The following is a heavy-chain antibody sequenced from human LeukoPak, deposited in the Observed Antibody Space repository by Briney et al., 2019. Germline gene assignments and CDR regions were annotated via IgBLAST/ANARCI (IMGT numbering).Heavy chain of an antibody. D-gene: IGHD3-10*01. V-gene: IGHV3-23*01. CDR2: ISCSGGST. CDR1: GFTFSSYA. J-gene: IGHJ4*02. Sequence: GGSLRLSCAASGFTFSSYAMSWVRQAPGKGLEWVSAISCSGGSTYYADSVKGRFTISRDNSMNTLYLQMNSLRAEDTAVYYCAKNYYGSGSTLDYWGQGTLVTVSS. CDR3: AKNYYGSGSTLDY.